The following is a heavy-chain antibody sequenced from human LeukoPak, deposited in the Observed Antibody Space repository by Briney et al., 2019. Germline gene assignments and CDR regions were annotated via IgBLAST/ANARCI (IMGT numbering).Heavy chain of an antibody. CDR1: GYTFSTYD. J-gene: IGHJ3*02. V-gene: IGHV1-8*03. CDR2: INPNSGNT. D-gene: IGHD3-9*01. Sequence: ASVKVSCNASGYTFSTYDISMVRQATGQGLGRKGWINPNSGNTGYAQKFQGRVTLTRDTSTSTAYVELKSLRADDTAVYYCARGRRYYDISSLYLGDALDMWGQGTRVIVSS. CDR3: ARGRRYYDISSLYLGDALDM.